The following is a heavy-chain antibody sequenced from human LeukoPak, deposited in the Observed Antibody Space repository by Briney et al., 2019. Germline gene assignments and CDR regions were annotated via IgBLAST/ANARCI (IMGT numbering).Heavy chain of an antibody. CDR3: ARAPQYYDSSGYYYYFDY. CDR2: INHSGST. V-gene: IGHV4-34*01. CDR1: GGSFSGYY. D-gene: IGHD3-22*01. Sequence: SETLCLTCAVYGGSFSGYYWSWIRQPPGKGLEWIGEINHSGSTNYNPSLKSRVTISVDTSKNQFSLKLSSVTAADTAVYYCARAPQYYDSSGYYYYFDYWGQGTLVTVSS. J-gene: IGHJ4*02.